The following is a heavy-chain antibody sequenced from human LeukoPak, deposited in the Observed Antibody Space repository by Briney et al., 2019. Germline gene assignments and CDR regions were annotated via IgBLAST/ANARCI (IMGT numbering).Heavy chain of an antibody. CDR2: ISGSGGST. J-gene: IGHJ6*03. Sequence: GGSLRLSCAASGFTFSSYAMSWVRQAPGKGLEWVSAISGSGGSTYYADSVKGRFTISRDNSKNTLYLQMNSLRAEDTAVYYCARDHLSSGSSPDYYYYYYMDVWGKGTTVTISS. CDR3: ARDHLSSGSSPDYYYYYYMDV. V-gene: IGHV3-23*01. D-gene: IGHD6-19*01. CDR1: GFTFSSYA.